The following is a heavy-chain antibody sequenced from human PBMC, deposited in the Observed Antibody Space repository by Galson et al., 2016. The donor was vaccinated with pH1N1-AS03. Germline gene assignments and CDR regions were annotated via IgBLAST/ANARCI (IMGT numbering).Heavy chain of an antibody. CDR2: IHKDGSEK. Sequence: SLRLSCATSGFGFSESWMNWVRQAPGKGLEWVAIIHKDGSEKHYLDSVKGRFTISRDNAKNSIYLQMDTLRPEDTAFYYCARGAGFLVDYWGQGTLVTVSS. V-gene: IGHV3-7*03. D-gene: IGHD1-1*01. CDR3: ARGAGFLVDY. J-gene: IGHJ4*02. CDR1: GFGFSESW.